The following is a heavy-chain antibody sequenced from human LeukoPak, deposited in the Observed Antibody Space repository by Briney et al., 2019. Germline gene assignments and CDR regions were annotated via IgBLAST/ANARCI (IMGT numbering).Heavy chain of an antibody. CDR1: GFTFSSYA. J-gene: IGHJ4*02. V-gene: IGHV3-30*18. CDR3: AKRYSSNWYYFDY. Sequence: GGSLRLSCAASGFTFSSYAMHWVRQAPGKGLEWVAVISYDGSNKYYADSVKGRFTISRDNSKNTLYRQMNSLRAEDTAVYYCAKRYSSNWYYFDYWGQGTLLTVSS. CDR2: ISYDGSNK. D-gene: IGHD6-13*01.